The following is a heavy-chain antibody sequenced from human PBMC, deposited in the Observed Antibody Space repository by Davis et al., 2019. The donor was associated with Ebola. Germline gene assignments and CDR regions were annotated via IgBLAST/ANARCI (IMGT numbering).Heavy chain of an antibody. CDR1: GGTFSSYA. D-gene: IGHD5-12*01. V-gene: IGHV1-69*04. CDR3: ARGQSGYEGYYYYGMDV. Sequence: SVKVSCKASGGTFSSYAISWVRQAPGQGLEWMGRIIPILGIANYAQKFQGRVTITADKSTSTAYTELSSLRSEDTAVYYCARGQSGYEGYYYYGMDVWGQGTTVTVSS. CDR2: IIPILGIA. J-gene: IGHJ6*02.